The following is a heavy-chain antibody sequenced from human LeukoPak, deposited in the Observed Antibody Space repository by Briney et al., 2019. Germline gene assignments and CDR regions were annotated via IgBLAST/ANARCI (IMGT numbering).Heavy chain of an antibody. CDR3: ARGQYSGSGFDN. Sequence: SETLSLTCTVSGGSISSYIWSWIRQPPGKGLEWLGYIYYSGSTNYNPSLKSRVTILVDTSKNQFSLKVSSVTAADTAVYYCARGQYSGSGFDNWGQGSLVTVSS. CDR2: IYYSGST. J-gene: IGHJ4*02. D-gene: IGHD1-26*01. CDR1: GGSISSYI. V-gene: IGHV4-59*01.